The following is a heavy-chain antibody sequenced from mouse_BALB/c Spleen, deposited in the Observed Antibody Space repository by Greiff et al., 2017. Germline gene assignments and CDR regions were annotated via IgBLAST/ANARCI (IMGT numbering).Heavy chain of an antibody. Sequence: EVQLQQSGAELVKPGASVKLSCTASGFYIKDTYMHWVKQRPEQGLEWIGRIDPANGNTKYDPKFQGKATITADTSSNTAYLQLSSLTSEDTAVYYCARSGFAYWGQGTLVTVSA. CDR1: GFYIKDTY. CDR2: IDPANGNT. V-gene: IGHV14-3*02. CDR3: ARSGFAY. J-gene: IGHJ3*01.